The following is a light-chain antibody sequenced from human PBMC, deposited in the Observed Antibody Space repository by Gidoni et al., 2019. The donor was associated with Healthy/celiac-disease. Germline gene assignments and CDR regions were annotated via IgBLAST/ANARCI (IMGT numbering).Light chain of an antibody. CDR1: QSVSSN. CDR3: QQYNNWPLT. V-gene: IGKV3-15*01. Sequence: EIVMTQSPATLSVSPGERATLSCRASQSVSSNLAWYQQKPGQAPRLLIYGASRATGIPARFSGSGSGTEFTLTISSLQSEDFAVYYCQQYNNWPLTFXPXTKVDIK. CDR2: GA. J-gene: IGKJ3*01.